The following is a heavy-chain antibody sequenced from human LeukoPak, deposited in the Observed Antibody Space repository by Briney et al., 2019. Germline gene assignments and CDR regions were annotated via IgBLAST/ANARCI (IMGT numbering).Heavy chain of an antibody. J-gene: IGHJ4*02. CDR3: ARGFYGSGSYYKIALGY. V-gene: IGHV1-2*02. CDR1: GYTFTGYY. CDR2: INPNSGGT. Sequence: ASVKVSCKASGYTFTGYYMHWVRQAPGQGLEWMGWINPNSGGTNYAQKFQGRVTMTRDTSISTAYMELSRLRSDDTAVCYCARGFYGSGSYYKIALGYWGQGTLVTVSS. D-gene: IGHD3-10*01.